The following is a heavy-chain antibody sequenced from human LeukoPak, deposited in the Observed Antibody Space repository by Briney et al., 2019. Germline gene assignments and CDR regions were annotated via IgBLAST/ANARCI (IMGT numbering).Heavy chain of an antibody. CDR2: ITRDGSST. CDR1: GFTFSSTW. J-gene: IGHJ4*02. CDR3: AKSGYNRFDY. V-gene: IGHV3-74*01. D-gene: IGHD5-24*01. Sequence: PGGSLRLSCAASGFTFSSTWMNWVRQGPGKGLEWVSRITRDGSSTIYADSVKGRFTISRDNSKNTLILQMNSLRAEDTAVYYCAKSGYNRFDYWGQGILVTVSS.